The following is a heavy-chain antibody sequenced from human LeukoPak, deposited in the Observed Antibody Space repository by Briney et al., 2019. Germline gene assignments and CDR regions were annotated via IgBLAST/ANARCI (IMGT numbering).Heavy chain of an antibody. CDR1: GGSISSGSYY. CDR2: IYSSGST. V-gene: IGHV4-61*02. D-gene: IGHD3-22*01. Sequence: SSETLPLTCTVSGGSISSGSYYWSWIRQPAGKGLEWIGRIYSSGSTNYNPSLKSRVTISVDTSKNQFSLKLPSVTAADTAVYYCARGLVVTPSNWFDPWGQGNLVTVSS. J-gene: IGHJ5*02. CDR3: ARGLVVTPSNWFDP.